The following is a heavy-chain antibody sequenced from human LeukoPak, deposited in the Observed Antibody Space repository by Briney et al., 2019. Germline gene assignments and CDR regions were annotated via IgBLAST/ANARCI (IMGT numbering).Heavy chain of an antibody. D-gene: IGHD6-19*01. V-gene: IGHV3-23*01. J-gene: IGHJ4*02. CDR2: ISGSGGST. CDR3: AKDIYSSGWVGHDY. CDR1: GFTFSSYA. Sequence: GGSLRLSCAASGFTFSSYAMSWVRQAPGKGPEWVSAISGSGGSTYYADSVKGRFTISRDNSKNTLYLQMNSLRAEDTALYYCAKDIYSSGWVGHDYWGQGTLVTVSS.